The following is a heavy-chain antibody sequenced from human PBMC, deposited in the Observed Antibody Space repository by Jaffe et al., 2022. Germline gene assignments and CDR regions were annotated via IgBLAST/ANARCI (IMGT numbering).Heavy chain of an antibody. J-gene: IGHJ5*02. Sequence: QVQLQESGPGLVKPSETLSLTCTVSGGSVSSGSYYWSWIRQPPGKGLEWIGYIYYSGSTNYNPSLKSRVTISVDTSKNQFSLKLSSVTAADTAVYYCARDTTSTYCSGGSCYSGFDWFDPWGQGTLVTVSS. CDR1: GGSVSSGSYY. CDR3: ARDTTSTYCSGGSCYSGFDWFDP. D-gene: IGHD2-15*01. V-gene: IGHV4-61*01. CDR2: IYYSGST.